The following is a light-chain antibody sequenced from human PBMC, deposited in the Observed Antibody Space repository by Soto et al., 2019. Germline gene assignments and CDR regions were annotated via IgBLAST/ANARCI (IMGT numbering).Light chain of an antibody. V-gene: IGKV1-12*01. CDR3: QQATILPHT. CDR1: QAFSNL. Sequence: IQMTQSPSSVSASVGARVIITCGASQAFSNLLAWYQQKPGEAPKLLIYGASTFQGGVPSMVSGSESGADSTLTISSLQTAGAGNYYCQQATILPHTFVSGTEVAIK. CDR2: GAS. J-gene: IGKJ1*01.